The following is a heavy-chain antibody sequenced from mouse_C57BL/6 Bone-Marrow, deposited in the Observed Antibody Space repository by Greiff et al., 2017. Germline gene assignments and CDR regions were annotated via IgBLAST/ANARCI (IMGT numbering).Heavy chain of an antibody. V-gene: IGHV1-15*01. CDR3: TRTGSSYGYWYFDV. Sequence: VHLVESGAELVRPGASVTLSCKASGYTFTDYEMHWVKQTPVHGLEWIGAIDPETGGTAYNQKFKGKAILTADKSSSTAYMALRSLTSEDSAVYYCTRTGSSYGYWYFDVWGTGTTVTVSS. CDR1: GYTFTDYE. J-gene: IGHJ1*03. D-gene: IGHD1-1*01. CDR2: IDPETGGT.